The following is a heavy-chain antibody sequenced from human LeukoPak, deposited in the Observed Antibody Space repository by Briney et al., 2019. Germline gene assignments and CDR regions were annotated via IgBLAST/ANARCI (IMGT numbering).Heavy chain of an antibody. CDR2: IYHSGST. D-gene: IGHD3-22*01. CDR3: ARDTGGNYYDSSGYFGY. J-gene: IGHJ4*02. Sequence: SETLSLTCTVSGYSISSGYYWGWIRQPPGKGLEWIGSIYHSGSTYYNPSLKSRVTISVDTSKNQFSLKLSSVTAADTAVYYCARDTGGNYYDSSGYFGYWGQGTLVTVSS. V-gene: IGHV4-38-2*02. CDR1: GYSISSGYY.